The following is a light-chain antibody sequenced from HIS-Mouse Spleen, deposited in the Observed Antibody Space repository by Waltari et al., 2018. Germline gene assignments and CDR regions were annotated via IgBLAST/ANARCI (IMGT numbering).Light chain of an antibody. CDR3: YSTDSSGNHRV. J-gene: IGLJ2*01. CDR1: ALPRQY. V-gene: IGLV3-10*01. CDR2: EDS. Sequence: SSELTQPPSVSVSPGQTARITCSGDALPRQYAYWYQQKSGQAPVLVIYEDSNRPSGIPERFSGSSSGTMATLTISGAQVEDEADYYCYSTDSSGNHRVFGGGTKLTVL.